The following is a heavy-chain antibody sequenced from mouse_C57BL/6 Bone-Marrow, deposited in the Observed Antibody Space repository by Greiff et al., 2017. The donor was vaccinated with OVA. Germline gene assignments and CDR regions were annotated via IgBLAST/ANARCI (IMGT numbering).Heavy chain of an antibody. CDR3: ARRLRYWYFDV. CDR2: IYPGSGST. V-gene: IGHV1-55*01. J-gene: IGHJ1*03. Sequence: QVQLQQPGAELVKPGASVKMSCKASGYSFTSYWITWVMQRPGQGLEWIGDIYPGSGSTNYNEKFKSKATLTVDTSSSTAYMQLSSLTSAASAVYYCARRLRYWYFDVWGTGTTVTVSS. D-gene: IGHD1-1*01. CDR1: GYSFTSYW.